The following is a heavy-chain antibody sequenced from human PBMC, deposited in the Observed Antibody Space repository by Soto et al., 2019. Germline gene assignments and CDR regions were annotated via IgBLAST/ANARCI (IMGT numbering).Heavy chain of an antibody. D-gene: IGHD4-4*01. CDR1: GYTFTGYY. CDR2: INPNSGGT. V-gene: IGHV1-2*04. Sequence: ASVNVSCKASGYTFTGYYMHWVRQAPGQGLEWMGWINPNSGGTNYAQKFQGWVTMTRDTSISTAYMELSRLRSDDTAVYYCARDLGNDYSNYRFGYWGQGTLVTVSS. J-gene: IGHJ4*02. CDR3: ARDLGNDYSNYRFGY.